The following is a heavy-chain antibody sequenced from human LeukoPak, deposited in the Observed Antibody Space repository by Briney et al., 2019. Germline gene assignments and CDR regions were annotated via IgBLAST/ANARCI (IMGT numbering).Heavy chain of an antibody. D-gene: IGHD6-13*01. CDR2: INPSGGST. J-gene: IGHJ5*02. V-gene: IGHV1-46*01. Sequence: ASVKVSCKASGYTFTSYAMNWVRQAPGQGLEWMGIINPSGGSTSYAQKFQGRVTMTRDTSTSTVYMELSSLRSEDTAVYYCATSIAAAGNKANWFDPWGQGTLVTVSS. CDR3: ATSIAAAGNKANWFDP. CDR1: GYTFTSYA.